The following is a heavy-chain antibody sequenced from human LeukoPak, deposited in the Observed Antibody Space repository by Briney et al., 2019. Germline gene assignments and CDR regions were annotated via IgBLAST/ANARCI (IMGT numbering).Heavy chain of an antibody. CDR2: IYYSGST. V-gene: IGHV4-59*12. CDR1: GDSISSYY. J-gene: IGHJ4*02. D-gene: IGHD1-26*01. Sequence: SETLSLTCTVSGDSISSYYWSWIRQPPGKGLEWIGYIYYSGSTNYNPSLKSRVTISVDTSKNQFSLKLSSVTAADTAVYYCAREDIVGAIDYWGQGTLVTVSS. CDR3: AREDIVGAIDY.